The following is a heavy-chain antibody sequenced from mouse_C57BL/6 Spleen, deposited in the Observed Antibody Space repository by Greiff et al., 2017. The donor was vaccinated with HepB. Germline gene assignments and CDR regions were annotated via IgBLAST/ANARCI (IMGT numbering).Heavy chain of an antibody. J-gene: IGHJ3*01. D-gene: IGHD2-4*01. CDR1: GYSFTGYY. CDR2: INPSTGGT. CDR3: ARSSHYDYDLSGFAY. V-gene: IGHV1-42*01. Sequence: VQLQQSGPELVKPGASVKISCKASGYSFTGYYMNWVQQSPEKSLEWIGEINPSTGGTTYNQKFKAKATVTVDKSSSTAYMQLKSLTSEDSAVYYCARSSHYDYDLSGFAYWGQGTLVTVSA.